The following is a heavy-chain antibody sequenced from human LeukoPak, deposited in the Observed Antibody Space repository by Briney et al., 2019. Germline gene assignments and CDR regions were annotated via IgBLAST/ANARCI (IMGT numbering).Heavy chain of an antibody. J-gene: IGHJ4*02. CDR1: GFSFSGYA. V-gene: IGHV3-23*01. D-gene: IGHD6-19*01. CDR2: ISGSGGTI. CDR3: AKVLGFRIAVSDPFDY. Sequence: GGSLRLSCAASGFSFSGYAMNWVRQAPGKGLEWVSAISGSGGTIFYGDSVKGRFTISRDHSKNTLYLQMNSLRAEDTAVYYCAKVLGFRIAVSDPFDYWGQGTLVTVSS.